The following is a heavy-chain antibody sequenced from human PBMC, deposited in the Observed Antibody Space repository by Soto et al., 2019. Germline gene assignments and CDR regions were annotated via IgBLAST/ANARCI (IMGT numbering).Heavy chain of an antibody. V-gene: IGHV3-11*01. D-gene: IGHD2-8*01. CDR2: ISSSGSTI. Sequence: QVQLVESGGGLVKPGGSLRLSCAASGFTFSDYYMSWIRQAPGTGLEWVSYISSSGSTIYYADSVKGRFTISRDNAKNSLYLQMNSLRADDTAVYYCARDNGPINYYYYYMDVWGKGTTVTVSS. CDR1: GFTFSDYY. CDR3: ARDNGPINYYYYYMDV. J-gene: IGHJ6*03.